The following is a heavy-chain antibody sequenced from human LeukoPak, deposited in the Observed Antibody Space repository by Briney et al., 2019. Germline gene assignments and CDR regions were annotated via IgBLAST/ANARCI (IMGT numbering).Heavy chain of an antibody. D-gene: IGHD3-22*01. J-gene: IGHJ4*02. V-gene: IGHV3-74*01. Sequence: PGGSLRLSCAASGFTFSSYWMHWVRQAPGKGLVWVSRINSDGSRTSYADSVKGRFTISRDNAKNTLYMQMNCLRAEDTAVYYCARDTRYYDSSGYYFLWGQGTLVTVSS. CDR2: INSDGSRT. CDR3: ARDTRYYDSSGYYFL. CDR1: GFTFSSYW.